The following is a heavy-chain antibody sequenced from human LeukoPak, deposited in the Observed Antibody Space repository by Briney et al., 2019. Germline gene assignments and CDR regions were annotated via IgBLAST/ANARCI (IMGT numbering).Heavy chain of an antibody. CDR1: GGSISSYY. Sequence: PSETLSLTCTVSGGSISSYYWSWIRQPPGKGLEWMGYIYYSGSTNYNPSLKSRVTISVDTSKNQFSLKLSSVTAADTAVYYCARMVRGCFDSWGQGTLVTVSS. D-gene: IGHD3-10*01. V-gene: IGHV4-59*01. CDR2: IYYSGST. CDR3: ARMVRGCFDS. J-gene: IGHJ4*02.